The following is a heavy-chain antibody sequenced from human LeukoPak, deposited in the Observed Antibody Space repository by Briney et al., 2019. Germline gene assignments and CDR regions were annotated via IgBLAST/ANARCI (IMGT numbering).Heavy chain of an antibody. CDR3: ARSAYCGGDCPSDY. CDR2: ISGRGGTT. CDR1: GFTFDSYA. V-gene: IGHV3-23*01. Sequence: GGSLRLSCAASGFTFDSYAMSWVRQAPGKGLEWVSAISGRGGTTYYADSVKGRFTLSRDNSKNTLYLQMNSLRVEDTALYYCARSAYCGGDCPSDYWGQGTLVTVSS. D-gene: IGHD2-21*02. J-gene: IGHJ4*02.